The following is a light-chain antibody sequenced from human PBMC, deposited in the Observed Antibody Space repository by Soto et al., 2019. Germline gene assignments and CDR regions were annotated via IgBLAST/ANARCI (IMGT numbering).Light chain of an antibody. J-gene: IGLJ3*02. CDR2: RNN. CDR1: SSNIGSNY. Sequence: QSVLTQPPSASGTPGQRVTISCSGSSSNIGSNYVYWYQQLPGTAPKLLIYRNNQRPSGVPDRFSGSKSGTSASLAISGLRSEDEADYYCAAWDDSLRSSWVFGGGTKLTVL. V-gene: IGLV1-47*01. CDR3: AAWDDSLRSSWV.